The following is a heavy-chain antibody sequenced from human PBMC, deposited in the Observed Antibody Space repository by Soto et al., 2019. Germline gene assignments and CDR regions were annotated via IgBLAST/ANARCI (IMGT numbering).Heavy chain of an antibody. J-gene: IGHJ1*01. CDR2: IYYTGNT. V-gene: IGHV4-59*01. D-gene: IGHD4-17*01. CDR3: ARGYGDYIGDSEYFQH. CDR1: NGSMKNYY. Sequence: QVQLQESGPGLVKPSEALSLTCTVSNGSMKNYYWSWIRQPPGKGLEWIGYIYYTGNTNYNPSLKTRVNISVDTSKNQFSLKLTSVTAADTAVYYCARGYGDYIGDSEYFQHWGQGTQVIVSS.